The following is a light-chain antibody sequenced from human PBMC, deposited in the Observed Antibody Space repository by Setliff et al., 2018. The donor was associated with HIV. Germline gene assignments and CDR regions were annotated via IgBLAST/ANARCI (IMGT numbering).Light chain of an antibody. J-gene: IGLJ1*01. CDR1: SSDVGGYDY. V-gene: IGLV2-14*01. CDR3: CSYTSSTTLV. Sequence: QSALAQPASVSGSPGQSITISCTGTSSDVGGYDYVSWYQQHPGKVPELMLYEVGNRPSGVSNRFSGSKSGNTASLTISGLQAEDEADYYCCSYTSSTTLVFGTGTKV. CDR2: EVG.